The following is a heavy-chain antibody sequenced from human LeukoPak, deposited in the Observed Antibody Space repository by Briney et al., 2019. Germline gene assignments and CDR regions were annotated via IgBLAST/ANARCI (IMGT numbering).Heavy chain of an antibody. CDR1: GSLFTNDW. CDR3: ARSVVMGYYYYYMDV. Sequence: GESLQISCKGSGSLFTNDWIGWVRQMPGKGLEWLGIIYPGDSDTRYSPSFQGEVTISADKSISTAYLQWSSLKASDTAMYYCARSVVMGYYYYYMDVWGKGTTVTVSS. J-gene: IGHJ6*03. CDR2: IYPGDSDT. D-gene: IGHD3-22*01. V-gene: IGHV5-51*01.